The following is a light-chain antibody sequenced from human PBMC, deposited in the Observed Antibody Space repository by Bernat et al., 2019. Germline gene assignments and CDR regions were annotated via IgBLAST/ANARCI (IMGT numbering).Light chain of an antibody. CDR1: QSVSSSY. CDR3: QHYGSSSFT. CDR2: GAS. V-gene: IGKV3-20*01. J-gene: IGKJ3*01. Sequence: EIVLTQSPGTLSLSPGERATLSSRASQSVSSSYLAWYQQKPGQAPRLLIYGASSRATGIPDRFSGSGSGTDFTLTVSRLEPEDFAVYYCQHYGSSSFTFGPGTKVDIK.